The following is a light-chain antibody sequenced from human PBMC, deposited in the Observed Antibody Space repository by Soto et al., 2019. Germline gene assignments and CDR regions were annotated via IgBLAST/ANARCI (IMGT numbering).Light chain of an antibody. CDR3: QQVDRYPYT. CDR2: VAS. J-gene: IGKJ2*01. Sequence: DIQLTQSPSFVSASVGDRVTITCRASQDISSRLAWYQQKLGKAPKLLIYVASTLQSGVPSRFSGRGSRTEFILTISSLQPEDFATYYCQQVDRYPYTFGQGTKLEIK. V-gene: IGKV1-9*01. CDR1: QDISSR.